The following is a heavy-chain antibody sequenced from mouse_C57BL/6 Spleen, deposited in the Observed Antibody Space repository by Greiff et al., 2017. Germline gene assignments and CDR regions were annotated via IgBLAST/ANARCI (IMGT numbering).Heavy chain of an antibody. J-gene: IGHJ2*01. CDR2: IDPSDSYT. Sequence: QVQLKEPGAELVMPGASVKLSCKASGYTFTSYWMHWVKQRPGQGLEWIGEIDPSDSYTNYNQKFKGKSTLTVDKSSSTAYMQLSSLTSEDSAVYYCARGDYGSSSGFDYWGQGTTLTVSS. D-gene: IGHD1-1*01. CDR3: ARGDYGSSSGFDY. CDR1: GYTFTSYW. V-gene: IGHV1-69*01.